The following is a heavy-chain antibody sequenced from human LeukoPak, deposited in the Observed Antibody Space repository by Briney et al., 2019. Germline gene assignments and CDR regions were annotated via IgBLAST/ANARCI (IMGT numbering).Heavy chain of an antibody. Sequence: GGSLRLSCAASGFTFSNYVMHWVRQAPGKGLEWLAYIRYDGSSKYYADFVKGRFTISRDYSKNTLYLHMNSPRAEDTAVYYCARDQAGSGHYADYWGQGTLVTVSS. CDR1: GFTFSNYV. J-gene: IGHJ4*02. V-gene: IGHV3-30*02. CDR2: IRYDGSSK. D-gene: IGHD3-10*01. CDR3: ARDQAGSGHYADY.